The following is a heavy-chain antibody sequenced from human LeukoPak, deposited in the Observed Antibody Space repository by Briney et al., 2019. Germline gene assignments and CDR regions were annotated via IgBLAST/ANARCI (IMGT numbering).Heavy chain of an antibody. Sequence: ASVKVSCKASGYTFTSYGISWVRQAPGQGLEWMGWISAYNGNTNYAQKLQGRVTMTTDTSTSTAYMELRSLRSDDTAVYYCAREPPTNNNYYYYYGMDVWGQGTTVTVS. D-gene: IGHD1/OR15-1a*01. CDR1: GYTFTSYG. J-gene: IGHJ6*02. CDR2: ISAYNGNT. V-gene: IGHV1-18*01. CDR3: AREPPTNNNYYYYYGMDV.